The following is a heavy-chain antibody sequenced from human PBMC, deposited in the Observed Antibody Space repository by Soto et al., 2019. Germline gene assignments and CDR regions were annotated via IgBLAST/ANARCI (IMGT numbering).Heavy chain of an antibody. V-gene: IGHV3-30-3*01. J-gene: IGHJ4*02. CDR3: ARGTHDYGDWYFDY. D-gene: IGHD4-17*01. CDR1: GFTFSSYA. CDR2: ISYDGSNK. Sequence: QVQLVESGGGVVQPGRSLRLSCAASGFTFSSYAMHWVRQAPGKGLEWVAVISYDGSNKYYADSVKGRFTISRDNSKNTLYLQMNSLRAEDTAVYYWARGTHDYGDWYFDYWGQGTLVTVSS.